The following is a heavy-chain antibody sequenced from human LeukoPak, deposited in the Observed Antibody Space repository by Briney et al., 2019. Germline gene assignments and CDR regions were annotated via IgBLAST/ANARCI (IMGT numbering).Heavy chain of an antibody. CDR2: IYYSGST. D-gene: IGHD6-13*01. J-gene: IGHJ3*01. Sequence: SETLSLTCTVSGGSISSSSYYWSWIRQPPGKGLEWIGYIYYSGSTNYNPSLKSRVTISVDTSKNQFSLKLSSVTAADTAVYYCARENAYSSSWYEWGQGTMVTVSS. CDR3: ARENAYSSSWYE. CDR1: GGSISSSSYY. V-gene: IGHV4-61*01.